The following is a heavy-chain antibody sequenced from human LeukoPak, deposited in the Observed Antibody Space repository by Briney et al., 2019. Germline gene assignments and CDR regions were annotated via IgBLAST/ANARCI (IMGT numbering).Heavy chain of an antibody. V-gene: IGHV4-39*01. J-gene: IGHJ4*02. CDR1: GGSISGASAF. CDR2: IYYSGTT. CDR3: ARRLRVETYFDS. D-gene: IGHD3-10*01. Sequence: PSETLSLTCTVSGGSISGASAFWDWVRQPPGKVLEWIGTIYYSGTTYYSPSLKSRVTISVDTSKNQFSLKLSSVTAADTAVYWCARRLRVETYFDSWGQGALVTVSS.